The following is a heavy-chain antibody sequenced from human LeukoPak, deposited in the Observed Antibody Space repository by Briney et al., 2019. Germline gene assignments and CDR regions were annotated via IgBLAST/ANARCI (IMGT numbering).Heavy chain of an antibody. D-gene: IGHD4-23*01. CDR2: ISGSVGST. V-gene: IGHV3-23*01. CDR1: GFTFSSYA. Sequence: GGSLKLSCAASGFTFSSYAMSWVRQAPGKGLEWVSAISGSVGSTYYAESVKGRFTISGDNSKNTLYLQMSSLRAEDTAVYYCAKQLPVLDHFDYWGQGTLVTVSS. CDR3: AKQLPVLDHFDY. J-gene: IGHJ4*02.